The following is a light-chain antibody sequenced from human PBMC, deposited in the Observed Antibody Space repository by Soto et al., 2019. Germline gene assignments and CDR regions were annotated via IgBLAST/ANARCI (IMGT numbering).Light chain of an antibody. Sequence: EIRMTQSPSTLSSSVGERVTLSCRASQSVGSNLAWYQQKPGNAPRLFIYGAFTRATGIPARFSGSGSGTEFTLTISSLQSDDFALYYCQQYNDDSRTFGQGTKVDIK. CDR1: QSVGSN. CDR2: GAF. J-gene: IGKJ1*01. CDR3: QQYNDDSRT. V-gene: IGKV3-15*01.